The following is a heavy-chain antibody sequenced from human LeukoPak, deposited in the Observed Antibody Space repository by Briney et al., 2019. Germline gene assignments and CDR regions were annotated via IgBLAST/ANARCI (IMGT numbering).Heavy chain of an antibody. CDR3: AREAYYDFWSGYYTQFYYFDY. CDR2: ISAYNGNT. J-gene: IGHJ4*02. Sequence: ASVKVSCKASGYTFTSYGISWVQQAPGQGLEWMGWISAYNGNTNYAQKLQGRVTMTTDTSTSTAYMELRSLRSDDTAVYYCAREAYYDFWSGYYTQFYYFDYWGQGTLVTVSS. D-gene: IGHD3-3*01. V-gene: IGHV1-18*01. CDR1: GYTFTSYG.